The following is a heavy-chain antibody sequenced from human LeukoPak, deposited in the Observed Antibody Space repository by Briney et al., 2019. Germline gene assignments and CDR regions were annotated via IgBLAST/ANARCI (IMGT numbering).Heavy chain of an antibody. V-gene: IGHV3-30*02. CDR3: AKRGGTTVTTSNFHMDV. Sequence: GGSLRLSCAASGFTFSSYGMHWVRQAPGKGLEWVAFIGYDGSNKYTADSARGRFTLSRDNSKDTLYLLMNSLRAEDTAVYYCAKRGGTTVTTSNFHMDVWGKGTTVTVSS. J-gene: IGHJ6*03. D-gene: IGHD4-17*01. CDR2: IGYDGSNK. CDR1: GFTFSSYG.